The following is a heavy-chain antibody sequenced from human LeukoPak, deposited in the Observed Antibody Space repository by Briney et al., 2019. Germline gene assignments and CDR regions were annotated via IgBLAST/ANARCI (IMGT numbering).Heavy chain of an antibody. CDR1: GFTVSNKH. D-gene: IGHD6-19*01. J-gene: IGHJ3*01. CDR3: ARDRGAVALDAFDV. V-gene: IGHV3-53*01. CDR2: IHSGGTT. Sequence: PGGSLRLSCAASGFTVSNKHMNWVRQAPGKGLEWVSVIHSGGTTDYADSVKGRFTISRDDSKNTLYLQMNSLRAEDTAVYYCARDRGAVALDAFDVWGQGTMVTVSS.